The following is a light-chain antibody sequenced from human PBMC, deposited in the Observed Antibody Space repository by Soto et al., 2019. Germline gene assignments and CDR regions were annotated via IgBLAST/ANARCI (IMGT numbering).Light chain of an antibody. CDR1: SSNIGAGYD. Sequence: QSVLTQPPSVSGAPGQRVTISCTGSSSNIGAGYDVHWYQQLPGTAPKLLIYGNNNRPSGVPDRFSGSKSGTSASLAITGLQAEDETDYFCQSYDSRLSAYVFGIGTKLTVL. CDR3: QSYDSRLSAYV. J-gene: IGLJ1*01. CDR2: GNN. V-gene: IGLV1-40*01.